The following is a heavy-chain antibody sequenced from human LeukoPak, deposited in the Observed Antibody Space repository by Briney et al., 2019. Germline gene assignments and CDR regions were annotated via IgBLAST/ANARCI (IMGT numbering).Heavy chain of an antibody. Sequence: PGGSLRLSCAASGFTFSSYAMSWVRQAPGKGLEWVSAISGSGGSTYYADSVKGRFTISRDNSKNALYLQMNSLRAEDTAVYYCAKRPITMIVVAPFDPWGQGTLVTVSS. CDR3: AKRPITMIVVAPFDP. D-gene: IGHD3-22*01. J-gene: IGHJ5*02. V-gene: IGHV3-23*01. CDR1: GFTFSSYA. CDR2: ISGSGGST.